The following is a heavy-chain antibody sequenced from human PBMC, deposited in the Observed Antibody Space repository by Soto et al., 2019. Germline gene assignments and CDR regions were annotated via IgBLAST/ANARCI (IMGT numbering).Heavy chain of an antibody. CDR2: INPSGST. CDR1: GGSFSGYY. Sequence: SETRSLTRAVYGGSFSGYYWSWIRQPPGKGLEWIGEINPSGSTNYNPSLKSRVTISVDTSKNHFSLKLSSVTAADTAVYYCAMGRIHSSVSGYYGSGSYPKSRPYYYYCMDVWGQGTTVT. CDR3: AMGRIHSSVSGYYGSGSYPKSRPYYYYCMDV. D-gene: IGHD3-10*01. V-gene: IGHV4-34*01. J-gene: IGHJ6*02.